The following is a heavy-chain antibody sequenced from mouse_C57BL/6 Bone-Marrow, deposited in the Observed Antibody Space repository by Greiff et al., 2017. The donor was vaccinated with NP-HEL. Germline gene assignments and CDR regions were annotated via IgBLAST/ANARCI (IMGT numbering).Heavy chain of an antibody. CDR1: GFTFSSYA. CDR3: AREELWTLDY. CDR2: ISDGGSYT. Sequence: EVKLQESGGGLVKPGGSLKLSCAASGFTFSSYAMSWVRQTPEKRLEWVATISDGGSYTYYPDNVKGRFTISRDNAKNNLYLQMSHLKSEDTAMYYCAREELWTLDYWGQGTTLTVSS. D-gene: IGHD1-1*02. J-gene: IGHJ2*01. V-gene: IGHV5-4*01.